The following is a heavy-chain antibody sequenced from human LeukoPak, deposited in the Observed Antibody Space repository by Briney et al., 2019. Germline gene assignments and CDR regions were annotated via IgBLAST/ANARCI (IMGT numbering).Heavy chain of an antibody. CDR1: GFTFSSYS. J-gene: IGHJ4*02. CDR3: AKDSGAYYDILTVSYYFDY. CDR2: ISSSSSYI. V-gene: IGHV3-21*01. D-gene: IGHD3-9*01. Sequence: GGSLRLSCAASGFTFSSYSMNWVRQAPGKGLEWVSSISSSSSYIYYADSVKGRFTISRDNAKNSLYLQMNSLRAEDTALYYCAKDSGAYYDILTVSYYFDYWGQGTLVTVSS.